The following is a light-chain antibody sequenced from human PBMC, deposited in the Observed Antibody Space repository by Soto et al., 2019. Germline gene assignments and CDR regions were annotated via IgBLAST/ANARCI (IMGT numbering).Light chain of an antibody. CDR2: GAS. V-gene: IGKV3-15*01. CDR1: QSVTTY. CDR3: QQYNSWPPSYT. Sequence: EIVMTQSPATLSVSLGDRATLSCRASQSVTTYLAWYQQKPGQAPRLLIYGASTRATGIPARFGGSGSETDFTLTISSLQXXXXXFYYCQQYNSWPPSYTFGQGTKLEXX. J-gene: IGKJ2*01.